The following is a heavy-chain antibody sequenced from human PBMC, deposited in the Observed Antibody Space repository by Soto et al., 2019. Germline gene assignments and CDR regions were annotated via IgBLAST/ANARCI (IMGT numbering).Heavy chain of an antibody. CDR1: GFTFSSYA. CDR2: ISYDGSNK. D-gene: IGHD6-13*01. CDR3: ARQGSSSWPRPLDY. Sequence: GGSLRLSCAASGFTFSSYAMHWVRQAPGKGLEWVAVISYDGSNKYYADSVKGRFTISRDNSKNTLYLQMNSMRAEDTAVYYCARQGSSSWPRPLDYWGQGTLVTVSS. J-gene: IGHJ4*02. V-gene: IGHV3-30-3*01.